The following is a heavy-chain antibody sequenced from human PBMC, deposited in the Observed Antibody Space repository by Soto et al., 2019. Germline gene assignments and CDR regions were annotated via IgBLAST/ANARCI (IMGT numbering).Heavy chain of an antibody. CDR3: ARGTWDTAMVFSFDY. Sequence: PSETLSLTCTVSGGSISSYYWSWIRQPPGKGLEWIGYIYYSGSTNYNPSLKSRVTISVDTSKNQFSLKLSSVTAADTAVYYCARGTWDTAMVFSFDYWGQGTLVTVSS. CDR2: IYYSGST. V-gene: IGHV4-59*01. J-gene: IGHJ4*02. D-gene: IGHD5-18*01. CDR1: GGSISSYY.